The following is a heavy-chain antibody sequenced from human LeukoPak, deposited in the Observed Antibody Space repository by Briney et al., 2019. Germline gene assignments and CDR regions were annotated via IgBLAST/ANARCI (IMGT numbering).Heavy chain of an antibody. D-gene: IGHD5-18*01. J-gene: IGHJ4*02. V-gene: IGHV4-59*01. CDR2: IYYSGST. CDR1: GGPISSYY. CDR3: ARDRGELAAMDYFDY. Sequence: TPSETLSLTCTVSGGPISSYYWSWIRQPPGKGLEWIGYIYYSGSTNYNPSLKSRVTISVDTSKNQFSLKLSSVTAADTAVYYCARDRGELAAMDYFDYWGQGTLVTVSS.